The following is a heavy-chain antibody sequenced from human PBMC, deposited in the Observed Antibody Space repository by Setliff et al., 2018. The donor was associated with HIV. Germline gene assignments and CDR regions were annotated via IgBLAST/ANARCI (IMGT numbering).Heavy chain of an antibody. V-gene: IGHV4-31*03. CDR1: GGSISSGGYY. D-gene: IGHD3-22*01. J-gene: IGHJ3*02. Sequence: SETLSLTCTVSGGSISSGGYYWSWIRQHPGKGLEWIGYIYYSGSTYYNPSLKSRVTISVGTSKNQFSLKLSSVTAADTAVYYCARETSTMIVVVKGAFDIWGQGTMVTVSS. CDR2: IYYSGST. CDR3: ARETSTMIVVVKGAFDI.